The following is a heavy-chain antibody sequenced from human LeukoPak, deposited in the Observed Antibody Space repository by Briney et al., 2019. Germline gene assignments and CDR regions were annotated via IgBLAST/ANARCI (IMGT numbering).Heavy chain of an antibody. CDR2: IIPIFGTA. V-gene: IGHV1-46*01. CDR1: GYTFTSYY. D-gene: IGHD3-10*01. J-gene: IGHJ6*03. CDR3: ARAGLWFGELFPGYYMDV. Sequence: GASVKVSCKASGYTFTSYYMHWVRQAPGQGLEWMGGIIPIFGTANYAQKFQGRVTMTRNTSISTAYMELSSLRSEDTAVYYCARAGLWFGELFPGYYMDVWGKGTTVTISS.